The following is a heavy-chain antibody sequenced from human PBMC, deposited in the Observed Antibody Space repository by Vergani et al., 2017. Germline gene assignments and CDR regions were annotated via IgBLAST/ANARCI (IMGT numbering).Heavy chain of an antibody. J-gene: IGHJ4*02. CDR2: INSDGSST. CDR3: ARGDYYGSGSYYGRDY. V-gene: IGHV3-74*02. CDR1: GFTFSSYW. D-gene: IGHD3-10*01. Sequence: EVQLLESGGGLVQPGGSLRLSCAASGFTFSSYWMHWVRQAPGKGLVWVSRINSDGSSTSYADSVKGRFTISRDNGKNTLYLQMNSLRAEDTAAYYCARGDYYGSGSYYGRDYWGQGTLVTVSS.